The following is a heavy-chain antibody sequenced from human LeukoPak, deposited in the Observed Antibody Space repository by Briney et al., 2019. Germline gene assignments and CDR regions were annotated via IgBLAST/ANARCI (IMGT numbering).Heavy chain of an antibody. Sequence: GGSLRLSCAAAGFTFSSYWMSWVRQAPGKGLEWVANIKQDGSEKYYVDSVKGRFTISRDNAKNSLYLQMNSLRAEDTAVYYCARGTIAAAGYYYFDYWGQGTQVTVSS. CDR3: ARGTIAAAGYYYFDY. V-gene: IGHV3-7*04. J-gene: IGHJ4*02. CDR1: GFTFSSYW. D-gene: IGHD6-13*01. CDR2: IKQDGSEK.